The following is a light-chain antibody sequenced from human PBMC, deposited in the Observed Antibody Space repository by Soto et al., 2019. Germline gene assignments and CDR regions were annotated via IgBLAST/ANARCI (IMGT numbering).Light chain of an antibody. Sequence: QSALAQPASVSGSPGQSITISCTGSSXDIASFNYVSWYQQYPGKAPKLLIYQVTSRASGVSHRFSGSKFGDTASLTISGLQPEDEAEYYCNSYSSSTFYVFGTGTKVTVL. CDR1: SXDIASFNY. CDR2: QVT. V-gene: IGLV2-14*01. CDR3: NSYSSSTFYV. J-gene: IGLJ1*01.